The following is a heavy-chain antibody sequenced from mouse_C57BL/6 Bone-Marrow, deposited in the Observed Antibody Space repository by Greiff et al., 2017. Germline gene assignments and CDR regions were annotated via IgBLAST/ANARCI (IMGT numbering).Heavy chain of an antibody. CDR1: GFSLSTSGMG. CDR3: ARRYYGSSYVDWYFDV. CDR2: IYWDDDK. J-gene: IGHJ1*03. D-gene: IGHD1-1*01. V-gene: IGHV8-12*01. Sequence: QVTLKVSGPGILQSSQTLSLTCSFSGFSLSTSGMGVSWIRQPSGKGLEWLAHIYWDDDKRYNPSLKSRLTISKDTSRNQVFLKITSVDTADTATYYCARRYYGSSYVDWYFDVWGTGTTVTVPS.